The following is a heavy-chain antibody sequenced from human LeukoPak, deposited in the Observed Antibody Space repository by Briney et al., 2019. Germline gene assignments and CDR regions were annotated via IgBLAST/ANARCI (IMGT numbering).Heavy chain of an antibody. CDR3: ARKYCSGGSCYREDWFDP. Sequence: PSETLSLTCTVSGGSISSSSYYWGWIRQPPGKGVEWIGSIYYSGSTYHNPSLKSRVTISVDTSKNQFSLKLSSVTAADTAVYYCARKYCSGGSCYREDWFDPWGQGTLVTVSS. CDR1: GGSISSSSYY. V-gene: IGHV4-39*07. D-gene: IGHD2-15*01. CDR2: IYYSGST. J-gene: IGHJ5*02.